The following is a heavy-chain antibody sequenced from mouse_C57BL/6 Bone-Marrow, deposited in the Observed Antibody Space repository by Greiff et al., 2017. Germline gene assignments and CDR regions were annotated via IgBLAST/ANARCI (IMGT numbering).Heavy chain of an antibody. CDR1: GFTFSDYG. J-gene: IGHJ4*01. Sequence: EVKLVESGGGLVQPGGSLKLSCAASGFTFSDYGMAWVRQAPRTGPEWVAFISNLAYSIYYADTVKGRFTISRENAKNTLYLEMSSLRSEDKAMYYCARRGQLRPLYYAMYYWGQGTSVTVSS. CDR2: ISNLAYSI. CDR3: ARRGQLRPLYYAMYY. D-gene: IGHD3-2*02. V-gene: IGHV5-15*04.